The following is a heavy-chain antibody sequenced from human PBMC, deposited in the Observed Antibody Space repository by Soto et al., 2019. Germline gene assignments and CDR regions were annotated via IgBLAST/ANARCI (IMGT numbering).Heavy chain of an antibody. CDR3: AKGVYGDYTAEYFQH. CDR1: GFTFSSYA. V-gene: IGHV3-23*01. D-gene: IGHD4-17*01. Sequence: GGSLRLSCAASGFTFSSYAMSWVRQAPGKGLEWVSAISGSGGSTYYADSVKGRFTISRDNSKNTLYLQMNSLRAEDTAVYYCAKGVYGDYTAEYFQHWGQGTLVTVSS. J-gene: IGHJ1*01. CDR2: ISGSGGST.